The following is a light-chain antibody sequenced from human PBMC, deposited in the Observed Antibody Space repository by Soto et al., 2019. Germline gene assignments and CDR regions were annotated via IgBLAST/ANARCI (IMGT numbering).Light chain of an antibody. CDR2: NDN. Sequence: SYELTQSSSVSVAPGQTARITCGGNNIGSKRVHWYQHKAGQAPVLVVYNDNVRPSGIPERFSGSNSGNTATLIISRVEAGDEADYYCQVLDSSGDWIFGGGTKLTVL. J-gene: IGLJ2*01. CDR3: QVLDSSGDWI. V-gene: IGLV3-21*02. CDR1: NIGSKR.